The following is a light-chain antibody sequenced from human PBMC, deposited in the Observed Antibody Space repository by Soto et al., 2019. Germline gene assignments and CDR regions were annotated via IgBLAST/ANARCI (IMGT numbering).Light chain of an antibody. CDR3: QHYNSYSET. V-gene: IGKV1-9*01. CDR1: QGISSY. Sequence: IQLSQSPSSLSASVGDRFTITCRASQGISSYLAWYQQKPGKAPKLLIYAASTLQSGVPSRFSGSGSGTDFTLTINSLQPEDFATYYCQHYNSYSETFGQGTKVDI. CDR2: AAS. J-gene: IGKJ1*01.